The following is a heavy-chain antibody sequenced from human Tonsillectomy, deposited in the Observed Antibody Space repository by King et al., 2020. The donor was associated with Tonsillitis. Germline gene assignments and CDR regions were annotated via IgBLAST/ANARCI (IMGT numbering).Heavy chain of an antibody. CDR1: GFTFSDYY. V-gene: IGHV3-11*01. CDR3: SRGRFCSSTSCYTRFLVNY. Sequence: VQLVESGGGLVKPGGSLRLSCEASGFTFSDYYMSWIRQAPGKGLEWVSYISSSGSTIYSADSVKGRFTTSRGNAKNSLYLQMNSLRAEDTAVYYCSRGRFCSSTSCYTRFLVNYWGQGTLVTVSS. CDR2: ISSSGSTI. J-gene: IGHJ4*02. D-gene: IGHD2-2*02.